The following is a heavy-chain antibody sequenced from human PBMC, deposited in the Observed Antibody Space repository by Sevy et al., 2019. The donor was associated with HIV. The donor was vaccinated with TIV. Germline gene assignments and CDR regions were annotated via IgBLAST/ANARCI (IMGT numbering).Heavy chain of an antibody. D-gene: IGHD2-8*01. CDR3: TRNGGAFDNGFDP. J-gene: IGHJ5*02. Sequence: GGSLRLSCTASGFTFSSYDMNWVRQAPGKGLEWVSKISSSGSSIYYADSVKGGLTISRNNAKNSLNQQMKSLKAEDTAVYYCTRNGGAFDNGFDPWGQGTLVTVSS. CDR1: GFTFSSYD. V-gene: IGHV3-48*03. CDR2: ISSSGSSI.